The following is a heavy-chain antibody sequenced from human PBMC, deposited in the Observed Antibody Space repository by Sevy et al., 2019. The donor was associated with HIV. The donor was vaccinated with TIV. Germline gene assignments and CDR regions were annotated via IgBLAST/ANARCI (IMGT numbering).Heavy chain of an antibody. V-gene: IGHV1-8*01. CDR3: ARADLDSSTFFYYYSMDV. D-gene: IGHD6-13*01. CDR1: GYTFTSYD. J-gene: IGHJ6*02. Sequence: ASVKVSCKTSGYTFTSYDINWVRQATGQGREWMGWMNPDSGKRGYAQKFQGRVTMTTNTSISTAYMELRSLRSEDSAVYYCARADLDSSTFFYYYSMDVWGQGTTVTVSS. CDR2: MNPDSGKR.